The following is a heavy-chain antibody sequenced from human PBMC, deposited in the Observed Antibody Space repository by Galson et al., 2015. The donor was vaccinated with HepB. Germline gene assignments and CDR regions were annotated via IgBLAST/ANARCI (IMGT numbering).Heavy chain of an antibody. Sequence: SLRLSCAATGLTFSSYNMNWVRQAPGKGLEWISFISPTSTTIHYADSVKGRFTISRDNAKNSLFLQMNSLRAEDTAIYYCARGVASGWYGGGFFDYWGQGTMLTVSS. CDR1: GLTFSSYN. V-gene: IGHV3-48*01. D-gene: IGHD6-13*01. CDR3: ARGVASGWYGGGFFDY. J-gene: IGHJ4*02. CDR2: ISPTSTTI.